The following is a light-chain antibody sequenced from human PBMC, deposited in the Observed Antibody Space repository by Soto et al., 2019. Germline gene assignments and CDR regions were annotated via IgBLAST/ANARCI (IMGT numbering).Light chain of an antibody. Sequence: QSALTQPASVSGSPGQSITISCTGTSSDVGGYNYVSWYQQHPGKAPKLMIYEVSNRPSGVSYRFSGSKSGNTASLTISGLQAEDEADYYCSSYTSNTTHYVFGTGTKPPS. J-gene: IGLJ1*01. CDR3: SSYTSNTTHYV. V-gene: IGLV2-14*01. CDR1: SSDVGGYNY. CDR2: EVS.